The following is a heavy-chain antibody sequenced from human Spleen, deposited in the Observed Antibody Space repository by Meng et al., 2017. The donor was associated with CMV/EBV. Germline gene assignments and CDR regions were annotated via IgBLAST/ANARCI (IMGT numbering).Heavy chain of an antibody. V-gene: IGHV3-33*06. D-gene: IGHD1-14*01. CDR3: AKDRNPTLGGFDY. Sequence: SYAASGFTFSSYGMHWVRQAPGKGLEWVAVIWYDGSNKYYADSVKGRCTISRDNSKNTLYLQMNSLRAEDTAVYYCAKDRNPTLGGFDYWGQGTLVTVS. J-gene: IGHJ4*02. CDR2: IWYDGSNK. CDR1: GFTFSSYG.